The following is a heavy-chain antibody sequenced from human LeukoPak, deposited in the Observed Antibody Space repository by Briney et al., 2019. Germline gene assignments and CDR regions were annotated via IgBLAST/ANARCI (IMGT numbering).Heavy chain of an antibody. V-gene: IGHV3-7*01. J-gene: IGHJ6*03. Sequence: PGGSLRLSCAASGFTFSSYWMSWVRQAPGKGLEWVANIKQDGSEKYYVDSVKGRFTISRDNAKNSPYLQMNSLRAEDTAVYYCARESVAGDYYGSGSYLTYYYYYYMDVWGKGTTVTVSS. CDR2: IKQDGSEK. CDR1: GFTFSSYW. D-gene: IGHD3-10*01. CDR3: ARESVAGDYYGSGSYLTYYYYYYMDV.